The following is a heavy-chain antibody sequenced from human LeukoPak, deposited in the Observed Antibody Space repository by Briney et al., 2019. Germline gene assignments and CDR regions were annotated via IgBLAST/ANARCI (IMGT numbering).Heavy chain of an antibody. V-gene: IGHV4-4*07. CDR3: TRVFDL. CDR2: IYSSGST. J-gene: IGHJ5*02. CDR1: GGSMKDYY. Sequence: SETLSLTCTVSGGSMKDYYWNWLRQPAGKGLEWIGLIYSSGSTNYSPTLKSRVTISIDTSKSQLSLKMTSVTAADTAVYYCTRVFDLWGQGTLVTVSS.